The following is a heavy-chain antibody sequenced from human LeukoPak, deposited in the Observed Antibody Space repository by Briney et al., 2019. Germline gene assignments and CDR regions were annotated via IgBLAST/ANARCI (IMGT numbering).Heavy chain of an antibody. CDR2: VNTVSSYI. Sequence: GGSLRLSCAASGFTFSDYSMNWVRQAPGKGLEWVASVNTVSSYIYYADSMRGRFTISRDNAKNPLFLQMNSLRAEDTAVYYCARLRRNSDRSDFFYYYDHWGQGTPVTVSS. D-gene: IGHD3-22*01. V-gene: IGHV3-21*01. CDR1: GFTFSDYS. J-gene: IGHJ4*02. CDR3: ARLRRNSDRSDFFYYYDH.